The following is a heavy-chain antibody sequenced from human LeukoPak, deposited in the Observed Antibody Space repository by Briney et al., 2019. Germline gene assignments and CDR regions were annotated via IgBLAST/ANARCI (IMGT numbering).Heavy chain of an antibody. CDR1: GGSISSYY. CDR3: ARESGADWNYGAFDI. CDR2: IYTSGST. V-gene: IGHV4-4*07. D-gene: IGHD1-7*01. Sequence: SETLSLTCTVSGGSISSYYWTWIRQPAGKGLEWIGRIYTSGSTNYNPSLKSRVTISVDTSKNQFSLKLSSVTAADTAVYYCARESGADWNYGAFDIWGQGTMVTVSS. J-gene: IGHJ3*02.